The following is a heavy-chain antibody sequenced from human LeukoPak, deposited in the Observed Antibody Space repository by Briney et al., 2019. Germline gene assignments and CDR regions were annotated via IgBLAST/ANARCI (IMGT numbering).Heavy chain of an antibody. V-gene: IGHV3-53*01. CDR2: IYSGGST. CDR3: ARDYSYGYKDAFDI. J-gene: IGHJ3*02. D-gene: IGHD5-18*01. CDR1: WFTVSINY. Sequence: GGSLRLSCAASWFTVSINYMSWVRQAPGKGLEWVSVIYSGGSTYYADSVKGRFTISRDNSKNTLYLQMNSLRAEDTAVYYCARDYSYGYKDAFDIWGQGTMVTVSS.